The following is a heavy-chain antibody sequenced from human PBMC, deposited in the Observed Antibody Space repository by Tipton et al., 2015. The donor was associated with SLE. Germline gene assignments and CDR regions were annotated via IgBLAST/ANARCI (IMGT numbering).Heavy chain of an antibody. Sequence: GLVKPSETLSLTCAVYGGSISSSSSYYWAWIRQPPGKGVEWIGEINHSGSTNYNPSLKSRVTISVDTSKNQFSLKLSSVTAADTAVYYCARAYIWSGKRSHLDYWGQGTLVTVSS. D-gene: IGHD3-3*01. CDR3: ARAYIWSGKRSHLDY. CDR2: INHSGST. J-gene: IGHJ4*02. CDR1: GGSISSSSSYY. V-gene: IGHV4-39*07.